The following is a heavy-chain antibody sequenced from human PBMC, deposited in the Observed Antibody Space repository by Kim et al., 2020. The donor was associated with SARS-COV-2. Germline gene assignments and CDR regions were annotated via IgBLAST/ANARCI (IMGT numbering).Heavy chain of an antibody. Sequence: SVKVSCKASGGTFSSYAISWVRQAPGQGLEWMGGIIPIFGTANYAQKFQGRVTITADESTSTAYMELSSLRSEDTAVYYCARNFRPITISIYTRENYFDYWGQGTLVTVSS. D-gene: IGHD3-3*01. CDR3: ARNFRPITISIYTRENYFDY. J-gene: IGHJ4*02. CDR1: GGTFSSYA. V-gene: IGHV1-69*13. CDR2: IIPIFGTA.